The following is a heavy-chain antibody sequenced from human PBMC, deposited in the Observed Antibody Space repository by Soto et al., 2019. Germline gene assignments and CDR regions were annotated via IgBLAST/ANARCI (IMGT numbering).Heavy chain of an antibody. Sequence: ASVKVSCKASGYTFTSYGISWVRQAPGQGLEWMGWISAYNGNTNYAQKFQGRVTMTTDTSTSTAYMEVTSLRSNDTAVYYCAREKGVIRSYFYYYGMDVWGQGTTVTVSS. V-gene: IGHV1-18*01. CDR3: AREKGVIRSYFYYYGMDV. CDR1: GYTFTSYG. D-gene: IGHD3-16*02. CDR2: ISAYNGNT. J-gene: IGHJ6*02.